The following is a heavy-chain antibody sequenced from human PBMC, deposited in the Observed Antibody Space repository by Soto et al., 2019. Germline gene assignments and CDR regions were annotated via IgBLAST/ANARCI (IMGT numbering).Heavy chain of an antibody. CDR2: INYSGST. CDR1: GGSISSGGYY. Sequence: QVQLQESGPGLVKPSQTLSLTCTVSGGSISSGGYYWSWIRQHPGKGLEWIGYINYSGSTYYNPSLKGRVTISVDTSKNQFSLKLSSVTAADTAVYYCAREGIAAAGPDYWGQGTLVTVSS. V-gene: IGHV4-31*03. J-gene: IGHJ4*02. D-gene: IGHD6-13*01. CDR3: AREGIAAAGPDY.